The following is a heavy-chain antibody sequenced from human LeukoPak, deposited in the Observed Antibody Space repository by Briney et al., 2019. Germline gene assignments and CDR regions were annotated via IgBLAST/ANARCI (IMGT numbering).Heavy chain of an antibody. J-gene: IGHJ4*02. CDR1: GFTFSSYA. Sequence: GGSLRLSCAASGFTFSSYAMHWVRQAPGKGLEWVAVISYDGSNKYYADSVKGRFTISRDNSKNTLYLQMNSLRAEDTAVYYCARTDSSGYYPEFDYWGQGTLVTVSS. CDR3: ARTDSSGYYPEFDY. V-gene: IGHV3-30*14. D-gene: IGHD3-22*01. CDR2: ISYDGSNK.